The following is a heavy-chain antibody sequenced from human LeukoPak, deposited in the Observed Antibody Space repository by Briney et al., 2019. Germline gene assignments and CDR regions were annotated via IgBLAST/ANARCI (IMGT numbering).Heavy chain of an antibody. J-gene: IGHJ4*02. CDR3: ARVGTYYYDSSAQYVDFFDY. D-gene: IGHD3-22*01. V-gene: IGHV1-18*01. CDR1: GYTFTSYG. Sequence: ASVKVSCKASGYTFTSYGISWVRQAPGQGLEWMGWISAYNGNTNYAQKLQGRVTMTTDTSTSTAYMELRSLRSDDTAVYYCARVGTYYYDSSAQYVDFFDYWGQGTLVTVPS. CDR2: ISAYNGNT.